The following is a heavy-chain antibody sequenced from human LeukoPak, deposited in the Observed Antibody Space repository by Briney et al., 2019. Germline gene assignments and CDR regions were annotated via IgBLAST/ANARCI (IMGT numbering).Heavy chain of an antibody. D-gene: IGHD2-2*01. CDR1: GFTFDDYA. CDR2: ISWNSASI. CDR3: AKAGYCSSTSCYVPWLYGDYGPYYFDY. Sequence: GGSLRLSCAASGFTFDDYAMHWVRQAPGKGLEWVSGISWNSASIGYADSVKGRFTISRDNAKNSLYLQMSSLRAEDTALYYCAKAGYCSSTSCYVPWLYGDYGPYYFDYWGQGTLVTVSS. J-gene: IGHJ4*02. V-gene: IGHV3-9*01.